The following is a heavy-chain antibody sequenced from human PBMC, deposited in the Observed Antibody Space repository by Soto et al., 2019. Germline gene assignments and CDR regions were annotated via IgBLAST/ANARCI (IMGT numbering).Heavy chain of an antibody. CDR2: LSASGDTA. CDR3: AKDRSLYSTDWYADF. CDR1: GFTFSSFS. J-gene: IGHJ4*02. V-gene: IGHV3-23*01. Sequence: EVQLLESGGDLVQPGGSLRLSCAVSGFTFSSFSMTWVRHAPGRGLEWVSTLSASGDTADYADSVTGRFIISRDNSKSTLYLQMNSLRAEDTAMYYCAKDRSLYSTDWYADFWGQGTLVTVSP. D-gene: IGHD6-19*01.